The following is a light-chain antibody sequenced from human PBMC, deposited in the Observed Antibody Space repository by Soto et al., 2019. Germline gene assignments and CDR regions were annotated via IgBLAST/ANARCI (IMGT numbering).Light chain of an antibody. CDR3: QQYAGSPRT. Sequence: EIVLTQSPCTLSLSPGERGTLSCGASQNLGTLYLAWFQQKYGQAPRLVIYSASRRATGIPDRFTGSGYGTDFTLTINRVETEDFAVYFCQQYAGSPRTFGQGTKVDIK. CDR1: QNLGTLY. V-gene: IGKV3-20*01. CDR2: SAS. J-gene: IGKJ1*01.